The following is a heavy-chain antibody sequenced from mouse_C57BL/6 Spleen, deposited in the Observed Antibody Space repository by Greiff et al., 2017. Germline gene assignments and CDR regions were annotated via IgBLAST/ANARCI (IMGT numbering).Heavy chain of an antibody. Sequence: GASVTLSCKASGYTFTDYEMHWVKQTPVHGLEWIGAIDPETGGTAYNQKFKGKAIRTADKSTSTAYMELRSLTSEDSAVYYCTRRGYGSSYFDYWGQGPTLTVSS. CDR1: GYTFTDYE. CDR3: TRRGYGSSYFDY. D-gene: IGHD1-1*01. V-gene: IGHV1-15*01. CDR2: IDPETGGT. J-gene: IGHJ2*01.